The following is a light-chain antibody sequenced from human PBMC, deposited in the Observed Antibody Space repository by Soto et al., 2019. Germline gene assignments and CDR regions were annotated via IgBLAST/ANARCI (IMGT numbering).Light chain of an antibody. Sequence: QLVLTQPPSASGSPGQSVTISCTGTSSDIGGYNFVSWYQQHPGKAPKLIIYEVNKRPSGVPDRFSGSKSGNTASLTVSGLQADDEDDYYCSSYAGTNNLGVFGGGTKLTVL. V-gene: IGLV2-8*01. CDR1: SSDIGGYNF. CDR2: EVN. J-gene: IGLJ3*02. CDR3: SSYAGTNNLGV.